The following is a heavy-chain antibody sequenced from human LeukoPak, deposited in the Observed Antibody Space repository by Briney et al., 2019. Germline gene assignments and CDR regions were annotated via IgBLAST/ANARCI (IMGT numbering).Heavy chain of an antibody. D-gene: IGHD3-10*01. V-gene: IGHV4-59*01. CDR2: IYYSGST. CDR3: ARDLRGGSGSYYLYYYDYMDV. J-gene: IGHJ6*03. Sequence: PSETLSLSCTVSGGSISSYYCGWIRQPPGQGLEWIGYIYYSGSTSYNPSLKSRVTISVDTSKNQFSLKLSSVTAADTAVDYCARDLRGGSGSYYLYYYDYMDVWGKGTTVTVSS. CDR1: GGSISSYY.